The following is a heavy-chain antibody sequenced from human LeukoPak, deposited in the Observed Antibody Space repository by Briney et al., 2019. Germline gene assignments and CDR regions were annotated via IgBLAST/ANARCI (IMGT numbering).Heavy chain of an antibody. Sequence: ASVKVSCKASGYTFTNYIIHWVRQAPGQRLEWMGWINPGNGNTKYSQNFQGRVTITRDTSASTAYMDLSSLRSEDTAVYYCATRESGYLAYWGQGTLVTVSS. D-gene: IGHD3-3*01. CDR3: ATRESGYLAY. CDR2: INPGNGNT. J-gene: IGHJ4*02. V-gene: IGHV1-3*01. CDR1: GYTFTNYI.